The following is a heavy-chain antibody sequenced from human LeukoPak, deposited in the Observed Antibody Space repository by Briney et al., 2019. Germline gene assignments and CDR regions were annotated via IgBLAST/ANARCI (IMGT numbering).Heavy chain of an antibody. D-gene: IGHD7-27*01. V-gene: IGHV4-34*01. Sequence: PSETLSLTCAVYGGSFSGYYWSWIRQPPGKGLEWIGEINHSGSTNYNPSLKSRVTISVDTSKNQFSLKLSSVTAADTAVYYCASLLGPWGDAFDIWGQGTMVTVSS. J-gene: IGHJ3*02. CDR1: GGSFSGYY. CDR2: INHSGST. CDR3: ASLLGPWGDAFDI.